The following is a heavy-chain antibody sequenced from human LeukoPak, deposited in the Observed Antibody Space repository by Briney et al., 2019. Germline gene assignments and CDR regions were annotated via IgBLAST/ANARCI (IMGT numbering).Heavy chain of an antibody. Sequence: GGSLRLSCTASGFTFGDYAMSWVRQAPGKGLEWVGFIRSKAYGGTTEYAASVKGRFTISSDDSKSIAYLQMNSLKTEDTAVYYCTRVRIAARRYYYYGMDVWGQGTTVTVSS. CDR3: TRVRIAARRYYYYGMDV. CDR2: IRSKAYGGTT. D-gene: IGHD6-6*01. V-gene: IGHV3-49*04. J-gene: IGHJ6*02. CDR1: GFTFGDYA.